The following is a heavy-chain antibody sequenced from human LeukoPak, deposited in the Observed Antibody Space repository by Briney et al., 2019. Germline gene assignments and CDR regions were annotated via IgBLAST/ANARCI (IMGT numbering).Heavy chain of an antibody. CDR2: ISGSDT. J-gene: IGHJ4*02. Sequence: GGSLRLSCSASGLTLGKSTLSWVRLAPGKGLEWVSGISGSDTFYADFVKGRFTISRDNSKNTAYMQLNSLSVADTAIYYCATLYEIHSDYWGQGTLVTVSS. CDR3: ATLYEIHSDY. D-gene: IGHD2/OR15-2a*01. CDR1: GLTLGKST. V-gene: IGHV3-23*01.